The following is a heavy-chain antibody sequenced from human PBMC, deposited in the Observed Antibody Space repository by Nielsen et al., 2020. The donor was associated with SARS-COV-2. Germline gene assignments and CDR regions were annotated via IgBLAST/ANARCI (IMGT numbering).Heavy chain of an antibody. CDR2: ISWNSGSI. CDR3: AKDNYDILTGCNFDY. CDR1: GFTFNSYG. Sequence: SLKISCAASGFTFNSYGMHWVRQAPGKGLEWVSGISWNSGSIGYADSVKGRFTISRDNAKNSLYLQMNSLRAEDTALYYCAKDNYDILTGCNFDYWGQGTLVTVSS. J-gene: IGHJ4*02. V-gene: IGHV3-9*01. D-gene: IGHD3-9*01.